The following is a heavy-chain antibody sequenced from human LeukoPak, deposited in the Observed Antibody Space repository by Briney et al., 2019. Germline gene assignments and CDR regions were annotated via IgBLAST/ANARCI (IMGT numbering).Heavy chain of an antibody. D-gene: IGHD3-22*01. CDR3: ATSSGYYRNWFDP. J-gene: IGHJ5*02. CDR1: GYTFTGYY. V-gene: IGHV1-2*02. CDR2: INPNSGGT. Sequence: ASVKVSCKASGYTFTGYYMHWVRQAPGQGLEWMGWINPNSGGTNYAQKFQGRVTMTRDTSISTAYMEPSRLRSDDTAVYYCATSSGYYRNWFDPWGQGTLVTVSS.